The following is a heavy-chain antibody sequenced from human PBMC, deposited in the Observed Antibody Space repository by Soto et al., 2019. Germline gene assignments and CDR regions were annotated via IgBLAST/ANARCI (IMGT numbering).Heavy chain of an antibody. CDR1: GGSISSYY. CDR3: AKNTGSGWGFDY. CDR2: IYYSGST. Sequence: SETLSLTCTVSGGSISSYYWSWIRQPPGKGLEWIGYIYYSGSTNYNPSLKSRVTISVDTSKHQFSLKLSSVTAADTAVYYCAKNTGSGWGFDYGGQGPLVTVSS. D-gene: IGHD6-19*01. V-gene: IGHV4-59*01. J-gene: IGHJ4*02.